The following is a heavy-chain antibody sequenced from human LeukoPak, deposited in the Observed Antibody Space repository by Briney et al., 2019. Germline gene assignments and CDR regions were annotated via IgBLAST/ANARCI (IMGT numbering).Heavy chain of an antibody. D-gene: IGHD2-2*01. J-gene: IGHJ4*02. V-gene: IGHV4-61*02. CDR1: GGSISSGSYY. CDR2: IYTSGST. CDR3: ARELGYCSSTSCLSYDY. Sequence: PSQTLSLTCTVSGGSISSGSYYWSWIRQPAGKGLEWIGRIYTSGSTNYNPSLKSRVTISVDTSKNQFSLKLSSVTAADTAVYYCARELGYCSSTSCLSYDYWGQGTLVTVSS.